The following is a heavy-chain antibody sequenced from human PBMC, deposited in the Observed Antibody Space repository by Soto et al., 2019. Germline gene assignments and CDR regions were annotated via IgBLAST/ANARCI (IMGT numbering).Heavy chain of an antibody. CDR2: IYYTGST. CDR1: GGSISSSSYY. J-gene: IGHJ6*02. D-gene: IGHD6-6*01. CDR3: ARQKRGWIAARPLPDGMDV. V-gene: IGHV4-39*01. Sequence: SETLSLTCTVSGGSISSSSYYWGWIRQPPVKGLEWIGSIYYTGSTYYNPSLKSRVTISVDTSKNQFSLKLSSVTAADTAVYYCARQKRGWIAARPLPDGMDVWGQGTTVTVYS.